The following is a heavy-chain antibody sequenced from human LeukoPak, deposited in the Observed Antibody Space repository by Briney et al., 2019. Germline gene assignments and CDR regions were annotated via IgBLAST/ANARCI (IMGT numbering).Heavy chain of an antibody. V-gene: IGHV3-30-3*01. CDR1: GFIFSRYA. D-gene: IGHD6-19*01. CDR3: ARLVAGYFDY. CDR2: ISYDGSNK. Sequence: GGSLRLSCEASGFIFSRYAMHWVRQAPGKGLEWVAVISYDGSNKYYADSVKGRFTISRDNSKNTLYLQMNSLRAEDTAVYYCARLVAGYFDYWGQGTLVTVSS. J-gene: IGHJ4*02.